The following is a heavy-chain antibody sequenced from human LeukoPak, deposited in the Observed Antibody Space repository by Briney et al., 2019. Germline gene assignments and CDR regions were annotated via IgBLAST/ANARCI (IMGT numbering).Heavy chain of an antibody. V-gene: IGHV1-2*06. CDR2: INLNSGGT. D-gene: IGHD4-17*01. CDR3: ARVDWTVTTDAFDI. J-gene: IGHJ3*02. Sequence: GASVKVSCKASGYTFTGYYMHWVRQAPGQGLEWMGRINLNSGGTNYAQKFQGRVTMTRDTSISTAYMELSRLRSDDTAVYYCARVDWTVTTDAFDIWGQGTMVTVSS. CDR1: GYTFTGYY.